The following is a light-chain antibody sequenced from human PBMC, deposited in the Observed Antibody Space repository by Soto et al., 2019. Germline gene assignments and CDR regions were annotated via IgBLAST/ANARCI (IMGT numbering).Light chain of an antibody. CDR1: QTISNY. J-gene: IGKJ2*01. Sequence: DIQMTQSPSSLSASVGDRVTITCRASQTISNYLNWYQQKPGKAPKLLIYAASSLQSGFPSRFSGRGSGTDFTLTISSLQPDDFATYYCQQSYSTPYTFGKGTRLEIK. V-gene: IGKV1-39*01. CDR3: QQSYSTPYT. CDR2: AAS.